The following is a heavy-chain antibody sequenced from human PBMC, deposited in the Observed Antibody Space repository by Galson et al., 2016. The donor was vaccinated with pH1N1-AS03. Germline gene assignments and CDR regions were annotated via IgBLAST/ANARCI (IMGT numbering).Heavy chain of an antibody. D-gene: IGHD6-19*01. J-gene: IGHJ4*02. CDR2: IRYDGSNK. V-gene: IGHV3-30*02. CDR3: AKWASGYSSGWYYFDY. Sequence: SLRLSCAASGVTFSSYGMHWVRQAPGKGLEWVAFIRYDGSNKYYADSVKGRFTISRDNSKNTLYLQMNSLRPEDTAVYYCAKWASGYSSGWYYFDYWGQGTLVTVSS. CDR1: GVTFSSYG.